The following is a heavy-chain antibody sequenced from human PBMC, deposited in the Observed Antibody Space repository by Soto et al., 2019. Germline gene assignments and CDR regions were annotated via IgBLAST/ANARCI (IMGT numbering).Heavy chain of an antibody. J-gene: IGHJ6*02. Sequence: EVQLVESGGGLVKPGGSLRLSCAASGFTFSNAWVNWVRQAPGKGLEWVGRIKSKTDGGTTDYAAPVKGRFTISRDDSKNTLYLQMNSLKTEDTAVYYCTTVFVYYYYGMDVWGQGTTVTVSS. CDR3: TTVFVYYYYGMDV. CDR2: IKSKTDGGTT. CDR1: GFTFSNAW. V-gene: IGHV3-15*07.